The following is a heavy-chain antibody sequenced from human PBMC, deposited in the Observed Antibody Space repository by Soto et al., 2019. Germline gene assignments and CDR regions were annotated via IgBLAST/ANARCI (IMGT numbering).Heavy chain of an antibody. V-gene: IGHV1-8*01. J-gene: IGHJ5*02. CDR3: ARGRIVVVPAAIVWFDP. D-gene: IGHD2-2*01. CDR2: MNPNSGNT. Sequence: ASVKVSCKASGYTFTSYDINWVRQATGQGLEWMGWMNPNSGNTGYAQKFQGRVTMTRNTSISTAYMELSSLRSEDTAVYYCARGRIVVVPAAIVWFDPWGQGTLVTVSS. CDR1: GYTFTSYD.